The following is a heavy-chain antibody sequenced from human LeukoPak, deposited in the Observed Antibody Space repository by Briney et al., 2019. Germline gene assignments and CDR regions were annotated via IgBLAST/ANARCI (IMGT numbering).Heavy chain of an antibody. CDR3: ARGSPLSYSSGCDY. V-gene: IGHV1-18*04. D-gene: IGHD6-19*01. CDR1: GYTFTSYG. J-gene: IGHJ4*02. Sequence: ASVKVSCKASGYTFTSYGINWVRQAPGQGLEWMGWISAYNGNTNYAQKLQGRVTMTTDTSTSTAYVEVRSLRSDDTAVYYCARGSPLSYSSGCDYWGQGTLVTVSS. CDR2: ISAYNGNT.